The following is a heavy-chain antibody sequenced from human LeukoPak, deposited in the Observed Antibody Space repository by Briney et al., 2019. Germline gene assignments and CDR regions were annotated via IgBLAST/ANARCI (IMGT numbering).Heavy chain of an antibody. CDR3: LRDLIR. D-gene: IGHD3-10*01. J-gene: IGHJ4*02. Sequence: GGSLRLSCAASGFTFSSYWMHWVRQPPGKGLVWLSRISTDGRSTYCADSVKGRFTISRDNARNTLYLQMNSLRAEDTAVYYCLRDLIRGDQGTLVTVSS. V-gene: IGHV3-74*01. CDR1: GFTFSSYW. CDR2: ISTDGRST.